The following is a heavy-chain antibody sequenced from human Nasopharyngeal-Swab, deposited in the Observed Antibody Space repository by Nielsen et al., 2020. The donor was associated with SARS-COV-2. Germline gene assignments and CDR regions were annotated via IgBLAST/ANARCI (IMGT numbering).Heavy chain of an antibody. Sequence: SETLPLTCTVSGGSISSSSYYWGWIRQPPGKGLEWIGSIYYSGSTYYNPSLKSRVTISVDTSKNQFSLKLSSVTAADTAVYYCARHQGGLGIVPAAEFDYWGQGTLVTVSS. CDR3: ARHQGGLGIVPAAEFDY. J-gene: IGHJ4*02. V-gene: IGHV4-39*01. CDR2: IYYSGST. D-gene: IGHD2-2*01. CDR1: GGSISSSSYY.